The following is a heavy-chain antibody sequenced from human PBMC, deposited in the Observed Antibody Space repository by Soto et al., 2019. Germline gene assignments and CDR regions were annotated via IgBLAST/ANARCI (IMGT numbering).Heavy chain of an antibody. CDR3: ARHDIVVVPAAMEDYYYMDV. CDR1: GGSISSSSYY. D-gene: IGHD2-2*01. V-gene: IGHV4-39*01. CDR2: IYYSGST. J-gene: IGHJ6*03. Sequence: SETLSLTCTVSGGSISSSSYYWGWIRQPPGKGLEWIGSIYYSGSTYYNPSLKSRVTISVDTSKNQLSLKLSSVTAADTAVYYCARHDIVVVPAAMEDYYYMDVWGKGTTVTVSS.